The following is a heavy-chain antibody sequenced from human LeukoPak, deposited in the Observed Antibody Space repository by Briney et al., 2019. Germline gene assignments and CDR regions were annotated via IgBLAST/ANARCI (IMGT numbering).Heavy chain of an antibody. D-gene: IGHD3-10*01. V-gene: IGHV1-69*06. CDR3: ARDYYGSGSYYSY. J-gene: IGHJ4*02. CDR1: GGTFRSYA. CDR2: IIPIFGTA. Sequence: SVKVSCKASGGTFRSYAISWVRQAPGQGLEWMGGIIPIFGTANYAQRFQGRVTITADKSTSTAYMELSSLRSEDTAVYYCARDYYGSGSYYSYWGQGTLVTVSS.